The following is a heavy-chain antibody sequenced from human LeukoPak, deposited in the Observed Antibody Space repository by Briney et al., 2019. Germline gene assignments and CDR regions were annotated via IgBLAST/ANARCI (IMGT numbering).Heavy chain of an antibody. D-gene: IGHD3-16*01. V-gene: IGHV4-39*01. CDR3: ARCLPLYYYMDV. CDR2: IYYTGST. J-gene: IGHJ6*03. Sequence: SETLSLTCSVSGDSINSGSYYWGWVRQPPGKDLEWIGNIYYTGSTYYNESLKSRVIISVDTSKNQFSLKLSSVTAADTAVYYCARCLPLYYYMDVWGKGTTVTISS. CDR1: GDSINSGSYY.